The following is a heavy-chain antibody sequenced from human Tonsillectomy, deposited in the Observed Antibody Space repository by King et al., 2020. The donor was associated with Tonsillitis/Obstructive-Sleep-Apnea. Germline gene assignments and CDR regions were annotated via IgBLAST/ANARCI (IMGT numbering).Heavy chain of an antibody. Sequence: QLQESGPGLVKPSETLSLTCTVSGGSISSSSYYWGWIRQPPGKGLEWIGNIYYSGSTFYNPSLKSRVTISGDTSKNQFSLKLSSVTAADTAVYYCARQDDFGSGYDLDYYGMDVWGQGTTVTVSS. CDR1: GGSISSSSYY. D-gene: IGHD3-3*01. J-gene: IGHJ6*02. V-gene: IGHV4-39*01. CDR3: ARQDDFGSGYDLDYYGMDV. CDR2: IYYSGST.